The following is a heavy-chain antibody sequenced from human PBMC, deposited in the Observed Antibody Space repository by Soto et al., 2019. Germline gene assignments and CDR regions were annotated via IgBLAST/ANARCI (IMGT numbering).Heavy chain of an antibody. V-gene: IGHV1-18*01. Sequence: QVQLVQSGAEVKKPGASVKVSCKASGYTFTXXXXXXXXXXXXXGLEWMGWISAYNGNTNYAQKLQGRVTMTTDTXXXXXXXXXXXXXXXXXXXXXCARDLAAGNCDYWGQGTLVTVSS. CDR3: ARDLAAGNCDY. D-gene: IGHD6-13*01. CDR2: ISAYNGNT. CDR1: GYTFTXXX. J-gene: IGHJ4*02.